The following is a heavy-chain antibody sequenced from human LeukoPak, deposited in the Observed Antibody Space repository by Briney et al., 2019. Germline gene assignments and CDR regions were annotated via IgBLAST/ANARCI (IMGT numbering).Heavy chain of an antibody. CDR2: IYYGGST. D-gene: IGHD3-10*01. CDR3: ARGTAYGSGSVHFDY. CDR1: GGSISSSSYY. V-gene: IGHV4-39*01. J-gene: IGHJ4*02. Sequence: SETLSLTCTVSGGSISSSSYYWGWIRQPPGKGLEWIGSIYYGGSTYYNPSLKSRVTISVDTSKNQFSLKLSSVTAADTAVYYCARGTAYGSGSVHFDYWGQGTLVTVSS.